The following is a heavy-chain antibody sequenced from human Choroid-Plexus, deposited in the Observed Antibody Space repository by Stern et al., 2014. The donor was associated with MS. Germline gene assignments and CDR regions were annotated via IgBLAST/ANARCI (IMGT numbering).Heavy chain of an antibody. CDR2: VSYDESNK. D-gene: IGHD2/OR15-2a*01. Sequence: VQLVESGGGVVQPGRPLRLSCVASGFTFGSCAMHWVRRAPGKGLEWVAGVSYDESNKYYADSVKGRFTISRDNSQNTLYMQMSSLRPEDTAVYYCAKDRQYLTYFFDHWGQGSLVTVSS. J-gene: IGHJ5*02. CDR1: GFTFGSCA. V-gene: IGHV3-30*18. CDR3: AKDRQYLTYFFDH.